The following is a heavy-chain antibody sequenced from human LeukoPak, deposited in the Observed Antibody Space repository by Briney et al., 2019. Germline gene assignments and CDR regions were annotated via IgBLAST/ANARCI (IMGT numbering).Heavy chain of an antibody. V-gene: IGHV3-7*01. CDR3: VRDRGYSTFDY. J-gene: IGHJ4*02. CDR1: GFPFSNYW. CDR2: MKEDGGEI. Sequence: GGSLRLSCAGSGFPFSNYWMAWVRQAPGKGLEWVANMKEDGGEINYVDSVKGRFTISRDNAKNSLDLQMNSLRVDDTAVYYCVRDRGYSTFDYWGQGTLVIISS. D-gene: IGHD4-23*01.